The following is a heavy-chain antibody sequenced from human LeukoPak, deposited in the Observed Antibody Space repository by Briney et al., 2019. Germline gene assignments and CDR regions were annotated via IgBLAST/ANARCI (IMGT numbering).Heavy chain of an antibody. V-gene: IGHV3-23*01. CDR3: AKSDCGSTSCYTFDF. CDR1: GFTFSSYA. CDR2: ISGSRGST. Sequence: GGSLRLSCAASGFTFSSYAMSWVRQAPGKGLEWVSAISGSRGSTYYADSVKGRFTISRDNSKNTLFLQMNSLRAEDTAVYYCAKSDCGSTSCYTFDFWGQGTLVTVSS. D-gene: IGHD2-2*02. J-gene: IGHJ4*02.